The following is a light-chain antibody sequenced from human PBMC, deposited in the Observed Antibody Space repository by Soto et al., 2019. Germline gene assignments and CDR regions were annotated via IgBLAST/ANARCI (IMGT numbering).Light chain of an antibody. CDR2: DSS. V-gene: IGKV3-11*01. J-gene: IGKJ4*01. CDR3: QQRSDWPLT. Sequence: EIVLTQSPATLSLSPGDRATLSCRASQSVSSYLAWYQQKPGQAPRLLIYDSSNRATGIPARLSGSGSRTDFTLTISSLEPEDFAVYYCQQRSDWPLTFGGGTKVEI. CDR1: QSVSSY.